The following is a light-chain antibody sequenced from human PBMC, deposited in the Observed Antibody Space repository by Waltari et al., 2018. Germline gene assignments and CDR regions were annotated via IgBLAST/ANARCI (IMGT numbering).Light chain of an antibody. J-gene: IGLJ1*01. CDR1: SSDVGGYHY. Sequence: QSALTQPPSASGSPGQSVTISCTGTSSDVGGYHYVPWYQQHTGKAPKLMIYEVSKRPSGVPDRFSGSKSGNTASLTVSGLQAEDEADYYCSSYAGTNNPYVFGTGTKVTVL. V-gene: IGLV2-8*01. CDR2: EVS. CDR3: SSYAGTNNPYV.